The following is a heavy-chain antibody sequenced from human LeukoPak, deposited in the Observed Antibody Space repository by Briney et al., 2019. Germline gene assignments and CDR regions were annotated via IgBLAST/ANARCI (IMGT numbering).Heavy chain of an antibody. J-gene: IGHJ6*02. D-gene: IGHD2-15*01. CDR2: INPSGGST. CDR1: GYTFTSYY. V-gene: IGHV1-46*01. Sequence: ASVKVSCKASGYTFTSYYMHWVRQAPGQGLEWMGIINPSGGSTSYAQKFQGRVTMTRDTSTSTVYMELSSLRSEDTAVYYCARDEDIVVVVAEPGGMDVWGQGTTVTVPS. CDR3: ARDEDIVVVVAEPGGMDV.